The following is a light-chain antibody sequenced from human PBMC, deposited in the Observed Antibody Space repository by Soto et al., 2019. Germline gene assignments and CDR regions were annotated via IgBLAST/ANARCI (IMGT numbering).Light chain of an antibody. V-gene: IGLV2-14*01. J-gene: IGLJ2*01. CDR1: SSDVGGYNY. Sequence: QSALTQPASVSGSPGQSTTISCTGTSSDVGGYNYVSWYQQHPGKAPKLMIYEVSNRPSGVSNRFSGSKSGNTASLTISGLQAEDEADYYCSSYTSSSTPAFGGGTKLTVL. CDR2: EVS. CDR3: SSYTSSSTPA.